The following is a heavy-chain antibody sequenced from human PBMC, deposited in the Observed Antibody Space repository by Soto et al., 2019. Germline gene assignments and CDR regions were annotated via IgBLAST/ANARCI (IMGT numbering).Heavy chain of an antibody. V-gene: IGHV1-2*02. D-gene: IGHD2-8*02. Sequence: HEHLVRPGAEVKRPGASLKVSCKASGYSFTGYYIHWVRQPPGQGLKWMGWINPDSGATNYAQNFQGRVTLTSDTSISTASMDLTSLTSDDTAVYYCARGDYGTGGYPFPYFDYWGQGTLVIVSS. CDR2: INPDSGAT. CDR3: ARGDYGTGGYPFPYFDY. J-gene: IGHJ4*02. CDR1: GYSFTGYY.